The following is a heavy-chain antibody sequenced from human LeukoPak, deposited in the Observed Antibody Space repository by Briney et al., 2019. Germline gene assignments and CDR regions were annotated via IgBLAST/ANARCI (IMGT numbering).Heavy chain of an antibody. V-gene: IGHV4-34*01. CDR2: INHSGST. CDR3: ARLTSSHYDSSGYYGAFDI. D-gene: IGHD3-22*01. Sequence: PSETLSLTCAVYGGSFSGYYWSWIRQPPGKGLEWIGEINHSGSTNYNPSLKSRVTISVDTSKNQFSLKLSSVTAADTAVYYCARLTSSHYDSSGYYGAFDIWGQGTMVTVSS. CDR1: GGSFSGYY. J-gene: IGHJ3*02.